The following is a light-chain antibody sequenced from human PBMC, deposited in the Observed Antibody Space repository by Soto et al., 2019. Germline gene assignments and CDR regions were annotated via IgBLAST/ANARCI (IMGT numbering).Light chain of an antibody. CDR3: QQSHSPPHT. CDR2: SAS. Sequence: DIQMTQSPSSLSASVGDRVAITCRASQSVNYYVNWYQQKPGRAPSLLIYSASTLHSGVPSRFSGSGSGSEFSLVISSLQPDDFATYYCQQSHSPPHTFGQGTKVDIK. J-gene: IGKJ2*01. CDR1: QSVNYY. V-gene: IGKV1-39*01.